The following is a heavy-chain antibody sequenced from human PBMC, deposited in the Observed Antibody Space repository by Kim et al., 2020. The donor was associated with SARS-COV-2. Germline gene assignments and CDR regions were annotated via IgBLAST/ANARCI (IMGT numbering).Heavy chain of an antibody. J-gene: IGHJ4*02. CDR2: ISSSSSYI. CDR3: ASDDSSGYYYFDY. D-gene: IGHD3-22*01. V-gene: IGHV3-21*01. Sequence: GGSLRLSCAASGFTFSSYSMNWVRQAPGKGLEWVSSISSSSSYIYYADSVKGRFTISRDNAKNSLYLQMNSLRAEDTAVYYCASDDSSGYYYFDYWGQGTLVTVSS. CDR1: GFTFSSYS.